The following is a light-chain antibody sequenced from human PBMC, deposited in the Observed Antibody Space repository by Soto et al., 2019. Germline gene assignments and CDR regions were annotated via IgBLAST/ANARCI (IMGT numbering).Light chain of an antibody. CDR3: QVWDSSSDHVV. CDR2: DDS. J-gene: IGLJ2*01. V-gene: IGLV3-21*02. CDR1: SFGSES. Sequence: SYELTQAPSLSVAPGQTARISCGGYSFGSESVQWIQQKPGQAPVLVVFDDSDRPSGIPERFSGSNFGHTATLTISRVEAGDEADYYCQVWDSSSDHVVFGGGTKLTVL.